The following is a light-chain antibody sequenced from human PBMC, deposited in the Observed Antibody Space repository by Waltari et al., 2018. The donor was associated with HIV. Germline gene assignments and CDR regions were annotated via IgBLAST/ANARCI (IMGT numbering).Light chain of an antibody. CDR1: SSDVGGYNY. J-gene: IGLJ3*02. CDR3: CSYAGTSTWV. V-gene: IGLV2-23*02. CDR2: DVS. Sequence: QSALTQPASVSGSPAQSITISCPATSSDVGGYNYVSWYQHHPGQAPKLMIYDVSKRPSGVSIRFSGSKSGNTASLTISGLQAEDEADYYCCSYAGTSTWVFGGGTQLTVL.